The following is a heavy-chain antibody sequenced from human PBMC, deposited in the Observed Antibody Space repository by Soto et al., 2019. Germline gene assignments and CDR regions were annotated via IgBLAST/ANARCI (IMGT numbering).Heavy chain of an antibody. CDR1: GGSISSTNYH. CDR2: SYYSGSS. CDR3: ARRVVGAIKGFDY. V-gene: IGHV4-39*01. Sequence: QLQLQESGPGLVKPSETLSLTCTVSGGSISSTNYHWGWIRQAPGKGLEWIGNSYYSGSSYYNPSLKSRVTVSVDTSKNQFSLKLSSVTAADTAVYDCARRVVGAIKGFDYWGQGTLVTVSS. J-gene: IGHJ4*02. D-gene: IGHD1-26*01.